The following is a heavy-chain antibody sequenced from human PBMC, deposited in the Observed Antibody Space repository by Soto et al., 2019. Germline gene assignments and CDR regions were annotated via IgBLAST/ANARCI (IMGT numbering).Heavy chain of an antibody. CDR2: IWYDGSNK. V-gene: IGHV3-33*08. J-gene: IGHJ2*01. Sequence: PGGSLRLSCAASGFTFSSYAMSWVRQAPGKGLEWVAVIWYDGSNKYYADSVKGRFTISRDNSKNTLYLQMNSLRAEDTAVYYCAREAPPPRYCSSTSCPAGDWYFDLWGRGTPVTVSS. D-gene: IGHD2-2*01. CDR1: GFTFSSYA. CDR3: AREAPPPRYCSSTSCPAGDWYFDL.